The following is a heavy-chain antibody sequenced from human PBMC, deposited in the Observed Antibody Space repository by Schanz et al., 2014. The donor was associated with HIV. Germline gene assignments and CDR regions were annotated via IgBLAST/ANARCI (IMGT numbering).Heavy chain of an antibody. D-gene: IGHD6-6*01. J-gene: IGHJ6*02. Sequence: QVQLQQWGAGLLKPSETLSLTCSVSGDSISNTTHYWGWIRQPPGKGLEWIGSAHHSGSTYYTPSLKSRVTISVDTSKNQFSLKLDSVTAADTAMYYCATTSSSQYYYSMDVWGQGTPVTVSS. CDR3: ATTSSSQYYYSMDV. V-gene: IGHV4-39*07. CDR2: AHHSGST. CDR1: GDSISNTTHY.